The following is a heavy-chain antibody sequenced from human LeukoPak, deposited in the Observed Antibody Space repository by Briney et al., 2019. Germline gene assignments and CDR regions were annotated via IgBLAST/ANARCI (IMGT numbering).Heavy chain of an antibody. J-gene: IGHJ5*02. CDR2: ISGSGGST. CDR3: AKRRFYCSSTSCSLSWFDP. CDR1: GFTFSNAW. V-gene: IGHV3-23*01. Sequence: PGGSLRLSCAASGFTFSNAWMSWVRQAPGKGLEWVSAISGSGGSTYYADSVKGRFTISRDNSKNTLYLQMNSLRAEDTAVYYCAKRRFYCSSTSCSLSWFDPWGQGTLVTVSS. D-gene: IGHD2-2*01.